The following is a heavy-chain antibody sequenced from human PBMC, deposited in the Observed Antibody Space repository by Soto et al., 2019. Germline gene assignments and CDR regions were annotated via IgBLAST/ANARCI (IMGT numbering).Heavy chain of an antibody. CDR1: GFTFSSYA. Sequence: PGGSLRLSCAASGFTFSSYAISWVRQAPGKGLEWVPAISGSGGSTYYADSVKGRFTISRDNSKNTLYLQMNSLRAEDTAVYYCAKVAVAGIYFQHWGQGTLVTVSA. V-gene: IGHV3-23*01. CDR2: ISGSGGST. CDR3: AKVAVAGIYFQH. J-gene: IGHJ1*01. D-gene: IGHD6-19*01.